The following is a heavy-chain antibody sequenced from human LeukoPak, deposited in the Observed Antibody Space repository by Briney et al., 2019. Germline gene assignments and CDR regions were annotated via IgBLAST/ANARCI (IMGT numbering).Heavy chain of an antibody. V-gene: IGHV3-23*01. D-gene: IGHD6-13*01. CDR3: AKQDIRSSGWYD. CDR2: ITGSGFDT. J-gene: IGHJ4*02. Sequence: GGSLRLSCAAFGFTFSSFAMSWVRQAPGKGLEWLSVITGSGFDTNSADSVKGRFTISRDNSKNTLYLQMNSLRADDTAVYYCAKQDIRSSGWYDWGQGTLVTVSS. CDR1: GFTFSSFA.